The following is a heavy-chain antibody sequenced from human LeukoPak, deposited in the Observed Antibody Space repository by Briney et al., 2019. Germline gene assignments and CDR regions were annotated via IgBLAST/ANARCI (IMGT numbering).Heavy chain of an antibody. CDR3: AKSGREVTGLDY. CDR1: GFTFSSYA. CDR2: ISGSGGST. J-gene: IGHJ4*02. D-gene: IGHD2-21*02. Sequence: GGSLRLSCAASGFTFSSYAMSWVRQAPGKGLEWVSAISGSGGSTYYADSVKGRFTISRDNSKSTLYLQMNSLRAEDTAVYYCAKSGREVTGLDYWGQGTLVTVSS. V-gene: IGHV3-23*01.